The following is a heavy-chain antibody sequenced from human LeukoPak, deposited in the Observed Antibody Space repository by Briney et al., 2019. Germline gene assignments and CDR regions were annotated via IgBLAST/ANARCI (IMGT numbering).Heavy chain of an antibody. J-gene: IGHJ4*02. CDR1: GGTFISYA. D-gene: IGHD3-22*01. CDR3: ASDYYDSSGYYSPSY. Sequence: SVTVSCKASGGTFISYAISWVRQAPGQGREWMGGIIPIFGTANYAQKFQGRVTITADESTSTAYMELSSLRSEDTAVYYCASDYYDSSGYYSPSYWGQGTLVTVSS. V-gene: IGHV1-69*13. CDR2: IIPIFGTA.